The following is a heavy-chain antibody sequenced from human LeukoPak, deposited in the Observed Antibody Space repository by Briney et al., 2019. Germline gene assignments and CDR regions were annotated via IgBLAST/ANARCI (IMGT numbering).Heavy chain of an antibody. D-gene: IGHD4-17*01. J-gene: IGHJ4*02. V-gene: IGHV1-8*03. CDR2: MNPNSGDT. CDR1: GYTFTTYD. CDR3: ATARPTTVTPFDY. Sequence: ASVKVSCKASGYTFTTYDINWVRQATGQGLEWMGWMNPNSGDTGYAQKFQGRVTITRNTSIGTVYMELSSLRSEDTAVYYCATARPTTVTPFDYWGQGTLVTVSS.